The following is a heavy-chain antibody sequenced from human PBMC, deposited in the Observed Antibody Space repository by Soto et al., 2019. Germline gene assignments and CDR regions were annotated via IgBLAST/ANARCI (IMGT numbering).Heavy chain of an antibody. CDR1: GFTFSSYS. CDR3: ARSLTPLRYFDWLSFGY. Sequence: PGGSLRLSCAASGFTFSSYSMSWVRQAPGKGLEWVSVIYSGGSTYYADSVKGRFTISRDNSKNTLYLQMNSLRAEDTAVYYCARSLTPLRYFDWLSFGYWGQGTLVTVSS. J-gene: IGHJ4*02. V-gene: IGHV3-53*01. CDR2: IYSGGST. D-gene: IGHD3-9*01.